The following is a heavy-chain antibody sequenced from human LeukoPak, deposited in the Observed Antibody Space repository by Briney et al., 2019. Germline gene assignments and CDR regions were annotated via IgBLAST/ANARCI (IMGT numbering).Heavy chain of an antibody. CDR3: ARFTIAVAGTSGDF. V-gene: IGHV4-31*03. D-gene: IGHD6-19*01. Sequence: PSQTLSLTCTVSGGSISSGGYYWSWIRQHPGKGLEWIGYIYYSGSTYYNPSLKSRVTISVDTSKNQFSLKLSSVTAADTAVYYCARFTIAVAGTSGDFWGQGTLVTVSS. CDR1: GGSISSGGYY. CDR2: IYYSGST. J-gene: IGHJ4*02.